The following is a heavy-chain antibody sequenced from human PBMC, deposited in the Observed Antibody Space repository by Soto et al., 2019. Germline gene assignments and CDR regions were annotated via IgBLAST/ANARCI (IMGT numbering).Heavy chain of an antibody. CDR2: ISFDGTAT. J-gene: IGHJ3*02. Sequence: EVQFVESGGGLVQPGGSLRLSCAASGFSFSSSWMHWVRQAPGKGLVWVSRISFDGTATTSADAVKGRLIISRDNAKITLFLQTHNLIADGAAMYYCVRDRRLRGHPFDIWGQGTFVSVSS. D-gene: IGHD2-21*02. V-gene: IGHV3-74*03. CDR1: GFSFSSSW. CDR3: VRDRRLRGHPFDI.